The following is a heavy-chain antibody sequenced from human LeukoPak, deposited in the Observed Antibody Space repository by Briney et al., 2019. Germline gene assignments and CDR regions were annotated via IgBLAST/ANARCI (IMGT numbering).Heavy chain of an antibody. V-gene: IGHV1-18*01. CDR1: GYTSTSYV. J-gene: IGHJ5*02. CDR2: ISAYNGNT. CDR3: ARVVGSSRWNNWFDP. D-gene: IGHD6-13*01. Sequence: GASVKVSCKASGYTSTSYVITWVRQAPGQGLEWMGWISAYNGNTNYAQKLQGRVTMTTDTSTSTAYMELRSLRSDDTAVYYCARVVGSSRWNNWFDPWGQGTLVTVSS.